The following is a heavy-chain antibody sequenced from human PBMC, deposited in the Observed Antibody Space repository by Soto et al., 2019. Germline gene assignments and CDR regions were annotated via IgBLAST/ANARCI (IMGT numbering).Heavy chain of an antibody. J-gene: IGHJ4*02. V-gene: IGHV4-30-4*01. CDR3: ARASSPFTAYYYDSSGYIIFDS. CDR1: GGSISSGDYY. D-gene: IGHD3-22*01. CDR2: IYYSGST. Sequence: SETLSLTCTVSGGSISSGDYYWSWIRPPPGKGLEWIGYIYYSGSTYYNPSLKSRVTRSVDTSKTQFSLKLSSVTAADTAVYYCARASSPFTAYYYDSSGYIIFDSWGQGTLVTVSS.